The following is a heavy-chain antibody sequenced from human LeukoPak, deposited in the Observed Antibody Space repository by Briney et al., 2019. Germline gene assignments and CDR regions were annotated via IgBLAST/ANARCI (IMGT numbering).Heavy chain of an antibody. D-gene: IGHD2-2*01. J-gene: IGHJ4*02. Sequence: GGSLRLSCAASGFTVSSNYMSWVRQAPGKGLEWVSVIYSGCSTYYADCVKGRFTISRDNAKNSLYLQMNSLRAEDTAVYYCARASRSSPFSCFDYWGQGTLVTVSS. CDR2: IYSGCST. CDR3: ARASRSSPFSCFDY. V-gene: IGHV3-53*01. CDR1: GFTVSSNY.